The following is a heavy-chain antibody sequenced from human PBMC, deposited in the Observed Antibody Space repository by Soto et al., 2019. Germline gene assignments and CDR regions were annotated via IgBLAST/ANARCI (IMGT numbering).Heavy chain of an antibody. V-gene: IGHV4-38-2*01. CDR3: ARTDSLSYYPYF. CDR2: IYHSGTT. J-gene: IGHJ2*01. Sequence: SETLSLTCAVSGDSISSGYHWAWIRQPPGKGLEWVASIYHSGTTYYNPSLTSRVTISVDTSKNQFSLKLTSVTAADSAVYYCARTDSLSYYPYF. CDR1: GDSISSGYH. D-gene: IGHD2-21*01.